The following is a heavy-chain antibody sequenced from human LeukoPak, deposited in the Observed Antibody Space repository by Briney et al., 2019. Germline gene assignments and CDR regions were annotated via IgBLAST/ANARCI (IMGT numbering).Heavy chain of an antibody. Sequence: GLSVQISSQGSRYSFTKYRIGWVRPRPGKGLGWMGIIYSSDSDSRYSQSFQGQVTISADKSISTAYLQWSSLQASDTAMYYSARRSGLAAADYYYYMDVWGKGTTVTVFS. J-gene: IGHJ6*03. CDR3: ARRSGLAAADYYYYMDV. CDR1: RYSFTKYR. CDR2: IYSSDSDS. D-gene: IGHD6-13*01. V-gene: IGHV5-51*01.